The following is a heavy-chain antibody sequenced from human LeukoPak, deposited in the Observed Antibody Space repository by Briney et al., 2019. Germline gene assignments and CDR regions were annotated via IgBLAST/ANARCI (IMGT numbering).Heavy chain of an antibody. D-gene: IGHD2-2*01. Sequence: SETLSLTCAVYGGSFSAYYWSWIRQPPGKGLEWIGEINHSGSTNYNPSLKSRVTISVDTSKNQFSLKLSSVTAADTAVYYCARGQAFERYCSSTSCYPGWFDPWGQGTLVTVSS. J-gene: IGHJ5*02. CDR2: INHSGST. CDR3: ARGQAFERYCSSTSCYPGWFDP. CDR1: GGSFSAYY. V-gene: IGHV4-34*01.